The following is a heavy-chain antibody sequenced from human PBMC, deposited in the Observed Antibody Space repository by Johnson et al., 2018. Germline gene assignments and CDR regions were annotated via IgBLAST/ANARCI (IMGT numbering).Heavy chain of an antibody. CDR1: GFTFSSYG. CDR3: ARASDYGGNSEDYMDV. D-gene: IGHD4-23*01. J-gene: IGHJ6*03. CDR2: ISYDGSNK. V-gene: IGHV3-30*03. Sequence: QVQLVESGGGVVQPGRSLRLSCAASGFTFSSYGMHWVRQAPGKGLEWVAVISYDGSNKYYADSVKGRFTISRDNSKNTLYLQMNSLRAEDTAVYYCARASDYGGNSEDYMDVWGKGTTVTVSS.